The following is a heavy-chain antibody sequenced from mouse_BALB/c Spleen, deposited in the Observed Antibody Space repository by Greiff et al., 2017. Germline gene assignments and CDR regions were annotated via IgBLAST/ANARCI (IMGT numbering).Heavy chain of an antibody. V-gene: IGHV1-63*02. CDR1: GYTFTNYW. CDR2: IYPGGGYT. D-gene: IGHD2-1*01. Sequence: VQLVESGAELVRPGTSVKISCKASGYTFTNYWLGWVKQRPGHGLEWIGDIYPGGGYTNYNEKFKGKATLTADTSSSTAYMQLSSLTSEDSAVYFCARDYGNSHWYFDVWGAGTTVTVSS. J-gene: IGHJ1*01. CDR3: ARDYGNSHWYFDV.